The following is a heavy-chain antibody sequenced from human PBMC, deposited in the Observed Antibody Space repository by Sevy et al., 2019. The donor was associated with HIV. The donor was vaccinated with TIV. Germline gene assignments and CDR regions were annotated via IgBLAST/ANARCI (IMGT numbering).Heavy chain of an antibody. Sequence: GGSLRLSCAASGFTFSNYGMHWVRLAPGKGLEWVAVIWNDGSNKYYADSVKGRFTISRDNSKNTLYLQMNSLRVEDTAVYFCARGGDFNDRSAKRDFDYWGQRTLVTVSS. CDR2: IWNDGSNK. CDR1: GFTFSNYG. D-gene: IGHD3-22*01. CDR3: ARGGDFNDRSAKRDFDY. V-gene: IGHV3-33*01. J-gene: IGHJ4*02.